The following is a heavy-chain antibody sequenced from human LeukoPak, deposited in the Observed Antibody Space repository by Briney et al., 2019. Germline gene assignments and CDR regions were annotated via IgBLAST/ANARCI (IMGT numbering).Heavy chain of an antibody. J-gene: IGHJ5*02. V-gene: IGHV4-4*07. D-gene: IGHD5-12*01. CDR3: VRLWEWLPGRDWFDP. CDR1: LDSISSFY. CDR2: IYTTGKT. Sequence: SETLSLTCNVSLDSISSFYWSWIRQSAGAGLEWIGRIYTTGKTDYNPSLKSRVTISVDTSKNHFSLKLTSVTAADTAVYHCVRLWEWLPGRDWFDPWGQGTVVTVSS.